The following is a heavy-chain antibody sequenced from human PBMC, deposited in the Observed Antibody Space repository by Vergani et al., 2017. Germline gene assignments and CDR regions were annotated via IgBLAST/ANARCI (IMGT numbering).Heavy chain of an antibody. D-gene: IGHD5-24*01. J-gene: IGHJ4*02. CDR1: GFSFSTYG. CDR2: IRYDGSNK. CDR3: AKDGEMATRYPDY. Sequence: QVQLVESGGGVVQPGRSLRLSCAASGFSFSTYGMHWVRRAPGKGLGWVAFIRYDGSNKYYADSVKGRFTISRDNSKNTLYLQMNSLRAEDTAMYYCAKDGEMATRYPDYWGQGTLVTVSS. V-gene: IGHV3-30*02.